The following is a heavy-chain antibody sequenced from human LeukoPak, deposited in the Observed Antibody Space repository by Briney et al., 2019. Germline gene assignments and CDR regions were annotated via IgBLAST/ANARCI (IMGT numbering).Heavy chain of an antibody. V-gene: IGHV4-38-2*02. CDR3: ARDLQGDGYNRAEFDF. Sequence: SETLSLTCTVSGGSISSYYWSWIRQPPGKGLEWIGSIYHSGTTYYNPSLKSRVTISLDTSKNQFSLKLSSVTAADTAVYYCARDLQGDGYNRAEFDFWGQGTLVTVSS. J-gene: IGHJ4*02. CDR2: IYHSGTT. CDR1: GGSISSYY. D-gene: IGHD5-24*01.